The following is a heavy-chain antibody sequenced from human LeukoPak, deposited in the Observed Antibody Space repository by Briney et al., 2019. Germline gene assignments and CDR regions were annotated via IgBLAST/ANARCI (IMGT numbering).Heavy chain of an antibody. CDR2: INSDGSTT. J-gene: IGHJ4*02. CDR1: GFTFSSYW. CDR3: ARDLTGSIDY. D-gene: IGHD3-9*01. Sequence: GGSLRLSCAASGFTFSSYWMNWVRQAPGKGLVWVSLINSDGSTTRDADSVKGRFTISRDNAKNTLYLKMNSLRAEDTAVYYCARDLTGSIDYWGQGTLVTVSS. V-gene: IGHV3-74*01.